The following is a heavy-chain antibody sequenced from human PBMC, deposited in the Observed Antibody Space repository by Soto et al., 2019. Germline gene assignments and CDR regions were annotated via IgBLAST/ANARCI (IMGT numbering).Heavy chain of an antibody. CDR1: GYSFTTYW. CDR3: ARGSSGWFSYYGMDG. Sequence: GDSLKISCKSYGYSFTTYWIALVRQLPGKGLEWMGSIHPGESDTRYSPSFQGQVTISADRSITTAYLQWSSLKASDTAMYYGARGSSGWFSYYGMDGWGQGTTVTVSS. V-gene: IGHV5-51*01. D-gene: IGHD6-19*01. CDR2: IHPGESDT. J-gene: IGHJ6*02.